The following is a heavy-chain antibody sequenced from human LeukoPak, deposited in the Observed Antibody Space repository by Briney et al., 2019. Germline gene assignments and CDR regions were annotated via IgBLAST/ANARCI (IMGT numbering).Heavy chain of an antibody. J-gene: IGHJ4*02. D-gene: IGHD6-19*01. Sequence: GGSLRLSCAASGFTFSSYGMHWVRQAPGKGLEWVAVISYDGSNKYYADSVKGRFTISRDNSKNTLYLQMNSLRAEDTAVYYCAKSSGWYMVDFDYWGQGTLVTVSS. CDR3: AKSSGWYMVDFDY. CDR1: GFTFSSYG. CDR2: ISYDGSNK. V-gene: IGHV3-30*18.